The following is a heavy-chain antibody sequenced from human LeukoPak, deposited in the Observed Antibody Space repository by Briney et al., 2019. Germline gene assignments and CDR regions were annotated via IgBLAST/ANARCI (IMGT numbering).Heavy chain of an antibody. CDR3: ASVYSDFDY. CDR1: GYTFTGYY. D-gene: IGHD1-26*01. J-gene: IGHJ4*02. Sequence: SVXXXCXASGYTFTGYYMHWVRQAPGQGLEWMGWINPNSGGTNYAQKFQGRVTMTRDRSISTAYMEVSRLRSDDTAVYYCASVYSDFDYWGQGTLVTVSS. CDR2: INPNSGGT. V-gene: IGHV1-2*02.